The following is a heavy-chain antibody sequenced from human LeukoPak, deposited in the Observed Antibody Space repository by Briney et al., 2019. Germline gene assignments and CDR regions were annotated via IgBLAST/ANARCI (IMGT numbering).Heavy chain of an antibody. V-gene: IGHV1-18*01. J-gene: IGHJ3*02. Sequence: ASVKVSCKASGYTFTSYGISWVRQAPGQGLEWMGWISAYNGNTNYAQKLQGRVTMTTDTSTSTAYMELRSLRSDDTAVYYCARDPGYCSSTSCPGIAFDIWGQGTRVTVSS. CDR3: ARDPGYCSSTSCPGIAFDI. D-gene: IGHD2-2*01. CDR2: ISAYNGNT. CDR1: GYTFTSYG.